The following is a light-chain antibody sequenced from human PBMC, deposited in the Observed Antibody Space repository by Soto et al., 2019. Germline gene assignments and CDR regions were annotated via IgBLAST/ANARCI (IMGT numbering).Light chain of an antibody. Sequence: AIRMTQSPSSLSASTGDRVTITCRASQGISSYLAWYQQKPGKAPKLLIHAASTLQSGVPSRFSGSGSGTDFTLAISCLQSEDFATYYCQQYYSYPFGFGPGTKVDIK. CDR1: QGISSY. V-gene: IGKV1-8*01. J-gene: IGKJ3*01. CDR3: QQYYSYPFG. CDR2: AAS.